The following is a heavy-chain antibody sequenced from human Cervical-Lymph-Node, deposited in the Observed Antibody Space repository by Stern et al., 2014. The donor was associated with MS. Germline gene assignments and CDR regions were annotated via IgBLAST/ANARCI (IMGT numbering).Heavy chain of an antibody. CDR3: ARRGSGWNFDY. J-gene: IGHJ4*02. CDR1: GYNFTNFW. Sequence: VQLVQSGAEVKKPGESLKISCKGSGYNFTNFWIGWVRQMHGKGLEWMCLIYPDDPDTRSSLSFQVKISIQANKSSSTAYLQWSTLKASDTAIYYCARRGSGWNFDYWAQGTLVTVSS. V-gene: IGHV5-51*01. CDR2: IYPDDPDT. D-gene: IGHD6-19*01.